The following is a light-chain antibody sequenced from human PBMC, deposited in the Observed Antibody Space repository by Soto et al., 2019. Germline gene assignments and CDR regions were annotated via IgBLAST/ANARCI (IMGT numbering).Light chain of an antibody. CDR1: HSVSPW. V-gene: IGKV1-5*03. J-gene: IGKJ1*01. Sequence: DIRMTQSPSTLSASVGGRVTITCRASHSVSPWLAWYQQKPGKAPKLLIYRTSSLQNGVPARFSGRGSGTDVFLTISNLQPDDVATYYFQPYSSSSTFGQGTRVELK. CDR3: QPYSSSST. CDR2: RTS.